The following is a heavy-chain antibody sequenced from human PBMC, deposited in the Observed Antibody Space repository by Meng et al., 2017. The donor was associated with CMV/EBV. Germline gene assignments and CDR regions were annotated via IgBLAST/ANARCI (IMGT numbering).Heavy chain of an antibody. J-gene: IGHJ6*02. D-gene: IGHD5-18*01. CDR3: AKDGWDTAMPEGVNGMDV. V-gene: IGHV3-30*04. Sequence: GGSLRLSCAASGFTFSSYAMHWVRQAPGKGLEWVAVISYDGSNKYYADSVKGRFTISRDNSKNTLYLQMNSLRAEDTAVYYCAKDGWDTAMPEGVNGMDVWGQGTTVTVSS. CDR1: GFTFSSYA. CDR2: ISYDGSNK.